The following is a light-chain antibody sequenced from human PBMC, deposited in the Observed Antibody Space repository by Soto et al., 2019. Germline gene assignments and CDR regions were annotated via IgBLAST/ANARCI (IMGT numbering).Light chain of an antibody. V-gene: IGKV3-20*01. CDR1: QSVNSY. J-gene: IGKJ4*01. CDR2: GAS. Sequence: EIVLTQSPATLSLSPGERATLSCGASQSVNSYLAWYQQIPGQAPRLLIYGASSRATGIPDRFSGSGSGTDFTLTISRLEPEDFAVYYCQQYYTLALTFGGGTKVDIK. CDR3: QQYYTLALT.